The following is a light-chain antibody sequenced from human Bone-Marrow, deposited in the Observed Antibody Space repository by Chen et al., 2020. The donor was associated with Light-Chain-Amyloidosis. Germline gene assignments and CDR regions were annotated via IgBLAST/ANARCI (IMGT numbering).Light chain of an antibody. CDR3: QQYNNWLWT. CDR1: QTISDK. CDR2: GGS. Sequence: EIRMTQSPDTLSVSPGGRATLSCRASQTISDKLAWYQQRPGRAPRLLIYGGSTRATGIPDRFSGSGSGTEFTLTISSLQSEDFAVYYCQQYNNWLWTFGQGTKVEIK. J-gene: IGKJ1*01. V-gene: IGKV3D-15*01.